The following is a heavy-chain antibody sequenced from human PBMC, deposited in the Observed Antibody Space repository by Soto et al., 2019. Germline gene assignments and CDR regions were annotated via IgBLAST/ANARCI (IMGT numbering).Heavy chain of an antibody. CDR1: GYSFAGYW. J-gene: IGHJ4*02. D-gene: IGHD3-22*01. Sequence: GESLKISCKGSGYSFAGYWITWVRQEPGKGLEWMGRIDPSDSQTYYSPSFRGHVTISVTKSITTVFLQWSSLRASDTAMYYCARQIYDSDTGPNFQYYFESWGQGTPVTVSS. CDR3: ARQIYDSDTGPNFQYYFES. V-gene: IGHV5-10-1*01. CDR2: IDPSDSQT.